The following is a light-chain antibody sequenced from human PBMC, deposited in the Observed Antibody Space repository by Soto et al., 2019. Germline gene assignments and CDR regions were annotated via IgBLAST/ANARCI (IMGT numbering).Light chain of an antibody. CDR2: DAS. CDR3: QQYYTWPS. V-gene: IGKV3-11*01. CDR1: QSVNNY. Sequence: EVVLTHSPVTLSLSPGERATLPCRASQSVNNYLHWYQQKPGQAPRLLIFDASNRATGIPPRFSGSGSATDFTLTISSLESEDFAVYYCQQYYTWPSFGQGTRLEIK. J-gene: IGKJ5*01.